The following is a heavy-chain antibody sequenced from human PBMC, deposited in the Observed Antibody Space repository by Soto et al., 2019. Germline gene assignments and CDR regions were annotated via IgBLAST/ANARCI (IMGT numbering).Heavy chain of an antibody. CDR3: AHAGGIVELDY. CDR1: GFSLSTSGVG. Sequence: QITLKESGPTLVKPTQTLTLTCTFSGFSLSTSGVGVGWIRQPPGKALEWLALIYWDDDKRYSPSLKSRLTLTKDTSKNQVVLTMTNIDPVDTATYYCAHAGGIVELDYWGQGTLVTVSS. CDR2: IYWDDDK. J-gene: IGHJ4*02. V-gene: IGHV2-5*02. D-gene: IGHD1-26*01.